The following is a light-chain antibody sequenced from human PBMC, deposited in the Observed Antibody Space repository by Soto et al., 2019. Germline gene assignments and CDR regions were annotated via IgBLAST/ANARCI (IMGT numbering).Light chain of an antibody. V-gene: IGKV3-20*01. CDR3: QQYGRSPGLFT. CDR1: QSVSSSY. J-gene: IGKJ3*01. Sequence: EIVLTQSPATLSLSPGETAALSCRASQSVSSSYLAWYQQKPGQAPRLLIYGASSRATGIPDRFSGSGSGPDFTLTISRLEPEAFAVYYCQQYGRSPGLFTFGPGTKVDIK. CDR2: GAS.